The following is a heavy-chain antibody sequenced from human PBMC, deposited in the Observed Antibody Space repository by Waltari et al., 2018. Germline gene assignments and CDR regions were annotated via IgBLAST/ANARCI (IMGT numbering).Heavy chain of an antibody. Sequence: EVQLVESGGGLVQAGGSLSLSWAVCGLNFSSYSMSWVRQAPGKGLEWVSTISGSGTSTYYADSVKGRFTISRDNSKNTLYLQMNSLRAEDTAVFYCAKDLIAARYWGQGTLVTVSS. CDR1: GLNFSSYS. D-gene: IGHD6-13*01. CDR3: AKDLIAARY. V-gene: IGHV3-23*04. J-gene: IGHJ4*02. CDR2: ISGSGTST.